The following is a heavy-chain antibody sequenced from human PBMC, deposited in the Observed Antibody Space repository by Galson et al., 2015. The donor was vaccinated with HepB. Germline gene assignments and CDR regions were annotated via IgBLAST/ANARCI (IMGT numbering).Heavy chain of an antibody. J-gene: IGHJ4*02. D-gene: IGHD3-22*01. CDR2: IDPSDSYT. Sequence: QSGAEVKKPGESLRISCKGSGYSFTSYWISWVRQMPGKGLEWMGRIDPSDSYTNYSPSFQGHVTISADKSISTAYLQWSSLKASDTAMYYCARHDYYDSSGYPLDYWGQGTLVTVSS. CDR1: GYSFTSYW. CDR3: ARHDYYDSSGYPLDY. V-gene: IGHV5-10-1*01.